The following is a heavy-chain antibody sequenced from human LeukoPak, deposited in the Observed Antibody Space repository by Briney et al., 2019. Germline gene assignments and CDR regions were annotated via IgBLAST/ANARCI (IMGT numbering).Heavy chain of an antibody. Sequence: GGSLRLSCAASGFTFSDYYMSWIRQAPGKGLEWVSYISSSGSTIYYADSVKGRFTISRDNAKNSLYLQMNSLRAEDTAVYYCARGDYVWGSYRSEYNWFDPWGQGTLVTVSS. CDR3: ARGDYVWGSYRSEYNWFDP. CDR2: ISSSGSTI. J-gene: IGHJ5*02. CDR1: GFTFSDYY. D-gene: IGHD3-16*02. V-gene: IGHV3-11*01.